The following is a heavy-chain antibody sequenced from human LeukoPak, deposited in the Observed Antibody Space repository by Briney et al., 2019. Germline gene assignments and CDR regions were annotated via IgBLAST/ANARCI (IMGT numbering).Heavy chain of an antibody. CDR3: AKDSQNLNYYDSSGYSYYYYYGMDV. CDR2: ISGSGGST. CDR1: GFRFSSYA. D-gene: IGHD3-22*01. V-gene: IGHV3-23*01. Sequence: GGSLRLSCAASGFRFSSYAMSWVRQAPGKGLEWVSGISGSGGSTYYADSVKGRFTISRDNSKNSLYLQMNSLRTEDTALYYCAKDSQNLNYYDSSGYSYYYYYGMDVWGQGTTVTVSS. J-gene: IGHJ6*02.